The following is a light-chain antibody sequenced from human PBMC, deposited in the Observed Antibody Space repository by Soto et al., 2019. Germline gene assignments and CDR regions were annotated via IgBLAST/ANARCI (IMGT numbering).Light chain of an antibody. V-gene: IGLV1-40*01. J-gene: IGLJ1*01. CDR1: SSNIGAGYD. CDR3: PSSDSNPRGPSV. Sequence: QSVLTQPPSVSGAPGQRVTISCTGSSSNIGAGYDVHWYQQLPGTAPRLLIYGNSNRPSGVPDRFSGSKSGTSASLAITGLQAEYEADYYCPSSDSNPRGPSVSRTGTKVTVL. CDR2: GNS.